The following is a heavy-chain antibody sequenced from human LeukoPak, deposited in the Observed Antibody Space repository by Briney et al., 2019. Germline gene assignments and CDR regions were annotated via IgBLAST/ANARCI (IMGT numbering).Heavy chain of an antibody. Sequence: GGSLRLSCAASGFTFSSYSMNWVRQAPGKGLEWVSSISSSSSYIYYADSVRGRLTRSRDNAKNSLYLQMNSLRAEDTAVYYCARIAAAGTSRGDAFDIWGQGTMVTVSS. V-gene: IGHV3-21*01. D-gene: IGHD6-13*01. CDR2: ISSSSSYI. CDR3: ARIAAAGTSRGDAFDI. CDR1: GFTFSSYS. J-gene: IGHJ3*02.